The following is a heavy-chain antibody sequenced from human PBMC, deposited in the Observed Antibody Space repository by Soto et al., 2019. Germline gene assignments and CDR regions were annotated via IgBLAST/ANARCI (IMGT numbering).Heavy chain of an antibody. CDR3: ARGGYDSSGYFFDY. D-gene: IGHD3-22*01. J-gene: IGHJ4*02. CDR1: GYTFTGYY. V-gene: IGHV1-2*02. CDR2: INPNSGGT. Sequence: ASVKVSCKASGYTFTGYYMHWVRQAPGQGLEWMGWINPNSGGTNYAQKFQGRVTMTRDTSISTAYMELSGLRSDDTAVYYCARGGYDSSGYFFDYWGQGTLVTVSS.